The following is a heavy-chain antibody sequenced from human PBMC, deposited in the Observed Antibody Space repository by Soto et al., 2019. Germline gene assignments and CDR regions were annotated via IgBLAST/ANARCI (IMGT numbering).Heavy chain of an antibody. J-gene: IGHJ6*02. CDR1: GGTFSSYA. V-gene: IGHV1-69*12. CDR3: ACVVVTAIRTNYGMDV. Sequence: QVQLVQSGAEVKKPGSSVKVSCKASGGTFSSYAISWVRQAPGQGLEWMGGIIPIFGTANYAQKFQGRVTMTADESTSTAYMELSSLRSEDTAVYYCACVVVTAIRTNYGMDVWGQGTTVTVSS. D-gene: IGHD2-21*02. CDR2: IIPIFGTA.